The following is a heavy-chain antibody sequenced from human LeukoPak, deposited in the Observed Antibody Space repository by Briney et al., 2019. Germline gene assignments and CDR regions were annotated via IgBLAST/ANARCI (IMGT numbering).Heavy chain of an antibody. Sequence: KPSETLSLTCAVYGGSFSGFYWSWLRQPPGKGLEGIGEINHSESTNYNPSLKSRVTISVDTSKKKFSLKLSYVTAADKAVYYCARRYSGSYGVYSHHSMDVWGKGTTVTISS. CDR2: INHSEST. CDR3: ARRYSGSYGVYSHHSMDV. CDR1: GGSFSGFY. D-gene: IGHD1-26*01. J-gene: IGHJ6*03. V-gene: IGHV4-34*01.